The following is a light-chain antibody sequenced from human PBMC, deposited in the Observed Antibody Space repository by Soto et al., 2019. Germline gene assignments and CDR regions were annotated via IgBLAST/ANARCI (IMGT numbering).Light chain of an antibody. V-gene: IGLV2-11*01. Sequence: QSVLTQRRSVSGSPGQSVTISCTGTSSDVGGYNYVSWYQQHPGKAPKLMIYDVNKRPSGVPDRFSGSKSGNTASLTISGLQAEDEADYYCCSYAGSYTLVFGTGTKVTVL. CDR1: SSDVGGYNY. CDR2: DVN. CDR3: CSYAGSYTLV. J-gene: IGLJ1*01.